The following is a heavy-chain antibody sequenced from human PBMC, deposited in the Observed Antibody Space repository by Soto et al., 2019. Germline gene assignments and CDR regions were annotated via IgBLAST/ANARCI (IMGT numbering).Heavy chain of an antibody. D-gene: IGHD1-7*01. Sequence: GGSLSLSCAASGFTFSNYCMHWVRQAPGKGLVWVSRINSDGSSASYADSVKGRFTISRDNAKNTLYLQMNSLRAEDTAVYYCARDTLELLYYFDYWGQGTLVTVSS. CDR3: ARDTLELLYYFDY. J-gene: IGHJ4*02. CDR2: INSDGSSA. V-gene: IGHV3-74*01. CDR1: GFTFSNYC.